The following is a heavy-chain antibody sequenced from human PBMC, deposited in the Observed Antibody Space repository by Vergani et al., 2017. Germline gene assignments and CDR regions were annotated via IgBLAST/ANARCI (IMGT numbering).Heavy chain of an antibody. CDR2: ISSSSSTI. D-gene: IGHD2-2*01. CDR3: ARDGLSAAQGPMIPHGMDV. J-gene: IGHJ6*02. V-gene: IGHV3-48*02. Sequence: EVQLVESGGGLVQPGGSLRLSCAASGFTFSSYSMNWVRQAPGKGLEWVSYISSSSSTIYYADSVKGRFTISRDNAKNSLYLQMNSLRDEDTAVYYCARDGLSAAQGPMIPHGMDVWGQGTTVTVSS. CDR1: GFTFSSYS.